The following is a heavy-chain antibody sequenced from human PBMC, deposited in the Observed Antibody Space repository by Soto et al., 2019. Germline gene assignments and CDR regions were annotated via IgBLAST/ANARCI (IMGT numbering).Heavy chain of an antibody. J-gene: IGHJ4*02. D-gene: IGHD2-21*02. Sequence: PYVTMSLTCTVSGGSISRCPYYWVWIRQPPGKGLEYIGSIYYSRSTYYNPSLMSRVTISADTSKNQFALKLISVTAADTAVYYCASSTARSNLYLDNWAQGTLVTGSS. CDR1: GGSISRCPYY. CDR3: ASSTARSNLYLDN. V-gene: IGHV4-39*01. CDR2: IYYSRST.